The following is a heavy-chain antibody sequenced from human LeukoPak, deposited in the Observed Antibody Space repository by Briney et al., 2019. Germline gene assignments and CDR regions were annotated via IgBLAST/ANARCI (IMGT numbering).Heavy chain of an antibody. CDR3: AREQGYCSSTSCYTGMDV. D-gene: IGHD2-2*02. V-gene: IGHV1-69*13. Sequence: SVKVSCKASGGTFSSYAISRVRQAPGQGLEWMGGIIPIFGTANYAQKFQGRVTITADGSTSTAYMELSSLRSEDTAVYYCAREQGYCSSTSCYTGMDVWGKGTTVTVSS. CDR2: IIPIFGTA. J-gene: IGHJ6*04. CDR1: GGTFSSYA.